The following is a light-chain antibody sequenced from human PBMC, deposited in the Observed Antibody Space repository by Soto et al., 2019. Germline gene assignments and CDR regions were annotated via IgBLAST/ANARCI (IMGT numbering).Light chain of an antibody. Sequence: EIQMTQSPSSLSASVGDRVTITCRASQSISSYLNWYQQKPGKAPKLLIYAASSLQSGVPSSFRSRASGTDFPTAICNLPTEDFASYYCQNSYSTPGTVGRGTKV. J-gene: IGKJ4*01. V-gene: IGKV1-39*01. CDR2: AAS. CDR1: QSISSY. CDR3: QNSYSTPGT.